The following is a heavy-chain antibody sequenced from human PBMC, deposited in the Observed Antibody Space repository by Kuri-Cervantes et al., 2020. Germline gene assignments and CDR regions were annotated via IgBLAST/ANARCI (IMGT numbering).Heavy chain of an antibody. J-gene: IGHJ4*02. CDR1: GGSISSSNW. CDR3: AANGGPFDF. V-gene: IGHV3-7*01. D-gene: IGHD2-8*01. CDR2: IKQDGSEK. Sequence: ETLSLTCAVSGGSISSSNWWSWVRQAPGKGLEWVANIKQDGSEKYYVDSVKGRFTISRDNAKNSVFLQMNSLRVEDTAVYYCAANGGPFDFWGQGTLVTVSS.